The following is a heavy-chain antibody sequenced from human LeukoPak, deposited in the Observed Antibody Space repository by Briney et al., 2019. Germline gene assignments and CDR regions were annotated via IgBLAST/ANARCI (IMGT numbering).Heavy chain of an antibody. Sequence: SQTLSLTCAISGDSVSSNSVTWNWIRQSPSRGLEWLGRTCYRSTWYNDYAVSVRGRITINPDTSKNQFSLQLNSVTPEDTAVYYCARLVGASWFDSWGQGTLVTVSS. CDR3: ARLVGASWFDS. J-gene: IGHJ5*01. V-gene: IGHV6-1*01. D-gene: IGHD1-26*01. CDR2: TCYRSTWYN. CDR1: GDSVSSNSVT.